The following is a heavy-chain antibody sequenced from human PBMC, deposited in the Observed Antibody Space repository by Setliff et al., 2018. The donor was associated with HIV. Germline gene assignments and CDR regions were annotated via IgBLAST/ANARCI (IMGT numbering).Heavy chain of an antibody. J-gene: IGHJ3*02. V-gene: IGHV7-4-1*02. CDR3: ARFYDSGASYSDAAFDI. CDR1: GYAFASYG. D-gene: IGHD3-22*01. CDR2: INTLSGNP. Sequence: ASVKVSCKASGYAFASYGLNWVRQAPGQGLEWMGWINTLSGNPTYAQAFTGRFVFSLDTSVSTAYLQISSLRAEDTAVYYCARFYDSGASYSDAAFDIWGQGTMVTVSS.